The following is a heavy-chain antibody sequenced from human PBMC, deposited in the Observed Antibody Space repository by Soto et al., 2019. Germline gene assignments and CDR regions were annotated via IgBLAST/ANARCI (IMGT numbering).Heavy chain of an antibody. D-gene: IGHD3-10*01. CDR2: IWYDGSNK. CDR3: ARARYYYGSGSYYNTDY. Sequence: GGSLRLSCAASGFTFSSYGMHWVRQAPGKGLEWVAVIWYDGSNKYYADSVKGRFTISRDNSKNTLYLQMNSLRAEDTAVYYCARARYYYGSGSYYNTDYWGQGTLVTVSS. CDR1: GFTFSSYG. J-gene: IGHJ4*02. V-gene: IGHV3-33*01.